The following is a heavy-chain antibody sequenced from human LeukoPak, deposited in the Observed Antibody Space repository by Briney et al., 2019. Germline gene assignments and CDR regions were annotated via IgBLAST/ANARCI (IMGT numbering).Heavy chain of an antibody. CDR1: GLPFSASG. CDR2: IWSDGSKT. CDR3: ARDDVDTAMVT. Sequence: GRSLRLSCKASGLPFSASGMHWVRQAPGKGLEWVAMIWSDGSKTYYADSVKGRFTISRDNSKNTLYLQMNSLRAEDTAVYYCARDDVDTAMVTWGQGTLVTVSS. J-gene: IGHJ5*02. D-gene: IGHD5-18*01. V-gene: IGHV3-33*01.